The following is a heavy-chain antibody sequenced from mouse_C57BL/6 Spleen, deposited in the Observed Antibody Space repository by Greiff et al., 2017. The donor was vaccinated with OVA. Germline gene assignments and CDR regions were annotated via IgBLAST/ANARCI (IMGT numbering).Heavy chain of an antibody. CDR3: TRFGSNYVEGFAY. J-gene: IGHJ3*01. CDR2: IDPETGGT. D-gene: IGHD2-5*01. Sequence: VHLVESGAELVRPGASVTLSCKASGYTFTDYEMHWVKQTPVHGLEWIGAIDPETGGTAYNQKFKGKAILTADKSSSTAYMELRSLTSEDSAVYYCTRFGSNYVEGFAYWGQGTLVTVSA. CDR1: GYTFTDYE. V-gene: IGHV1-15*01.